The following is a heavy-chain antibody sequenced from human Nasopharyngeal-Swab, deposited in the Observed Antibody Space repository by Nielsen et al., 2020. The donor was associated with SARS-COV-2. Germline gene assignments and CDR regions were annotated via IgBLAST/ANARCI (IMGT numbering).Heavy chain of an antibody. CDR3: AKGQQWLDELDY. CDR2: ISGNGANT. J-gene: IGHJ4*02. D-gene: IGHD6-19*01. V-gene: IGHV3-23*01. CDR1: GFRFSSHA. Sequence: GESLKISCAASGFRFSSHAMSWVRQAPGKGLEWVSGISGNGANTYYADSVKGRFTISKDMSKNTLYLQMNSLRAEDTAIYFCAKGQQWLDELDYWGQGTLVTVSS.